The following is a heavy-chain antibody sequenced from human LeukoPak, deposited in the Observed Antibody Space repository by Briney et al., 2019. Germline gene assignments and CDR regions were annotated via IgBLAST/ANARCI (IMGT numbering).Heavy chain of an antibody. CDR3: TSGGMVSGDY. CDR1: GGSINSYY. CDR2: IYYSGST. D-gene: IGHD2-8*01. J-gene: IGHJ4*01. Sequence: SETLSLTCTVSGGSINSYYWSWIRQPPGKGLEWIGYIYYSGSTNYNPSFKNRVTISRDTSKNQFSLKLRSVTAADTAVYYCTSGGMVSGDYWGHGTLVTVSS. V-gene: IGHV4-59*01.